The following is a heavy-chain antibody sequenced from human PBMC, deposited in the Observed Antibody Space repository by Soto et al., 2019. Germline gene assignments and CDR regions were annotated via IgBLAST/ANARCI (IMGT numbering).Heavy chain of an antibody. J-gene: IGHJ5*02. V-gene: IGHV3-48*02. CDR1: GFTFSSYS. Sequence: EVQLVESGGGLVQPGGSLRLSCEASGFTFSSYSMNWVRQAPGKGLEWVSYISSSSSTIYNADSVKGRFTISSDNAKNSLYLQMNRLRDEDTAVYYGARDPIGVATGVNWFDPWGQGTLVTVSS. D-gene: IGHD1-26*01. CDR3: ARDPIGVATGVNWFDP. CDR2: ISSSSSTI.